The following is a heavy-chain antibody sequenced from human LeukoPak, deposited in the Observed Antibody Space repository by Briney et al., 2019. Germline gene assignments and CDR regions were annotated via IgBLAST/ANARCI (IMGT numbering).Heavy chain of an antibody. Sequence: PGGSLRLSCAASGFTFSSYAMSWVRPAPGKGLEWVSAISGSGGSTYYADSVKGRFTISRDNSKNTLYLQMTSLRAEDTAVYYCAKSGQWLARFDYWGQGTLVTVSS. J-gene: IGHJ4*02. CDR2: ISGSGGST. CDR1: GFTFSSYA. D-gene: IGHD6-19*01. CDR3: AKSGQWLARFDY. V-gene: IGHV3-23*01.